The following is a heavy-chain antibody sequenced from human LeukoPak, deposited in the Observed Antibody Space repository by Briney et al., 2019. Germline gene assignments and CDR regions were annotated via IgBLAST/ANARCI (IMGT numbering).Heavy chain of an antibody. D-gene: IGHD6-6*01. CDR1: GYSFTSYW. V-gene: IGHV5-10-1*01. CDR2: IDPSDSYT. Sequence: GESLKISCKGSGYSFTSYWSSWVRQMPGKGLEWMGRIDPSDSYTNYSPSFQGHVTISADKSINTAYLQWSSLKASDSAMYYCARAEYSSPIDYWGQGTLVTVSS. CDR3: ARAEYSSPIDY. J-gene: IGHJ4*02.